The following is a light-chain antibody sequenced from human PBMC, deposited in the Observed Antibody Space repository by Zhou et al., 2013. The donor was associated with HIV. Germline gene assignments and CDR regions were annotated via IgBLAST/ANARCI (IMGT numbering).Light chain of an antibody. CDR3: LQHNSLPQT. V-gene: IGKV1-5*03. Sequence: DIQMTQSPSTLSASVGDRVTITCRASQSISSWLAWYQQKPGKAPKVLIYKASSLQSGVPSRFSGSGSGTEFTLTISSLQLEDFATYYCLQHNSLPQTFGQGTKVEIK. CDR2: KAS. CDR1: QSISSW. J-gene: IGKJ1*01.